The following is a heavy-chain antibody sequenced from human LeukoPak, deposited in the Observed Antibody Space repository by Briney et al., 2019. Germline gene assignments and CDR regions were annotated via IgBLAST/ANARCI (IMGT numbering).Heavy chain of an antibody. V-gene: IGHV3-74*01. CDR3: ARVSSGGVCFQSDY. D-gene: IGHD2-21*01. CDR1: RFTFSSYW. Sequence: GGSLRLSCAASRFTFSSYWMHWVRQAPGKGLVWVSRINSDGSSTGYADSVKGRFTISRDNAKNTLYLQMNSLRAEDTAIYYCARVSSGGVCFQSDYWGQGTLVTVSS. CDR2: INSDGSST. J-gene: IGHJ4*02.